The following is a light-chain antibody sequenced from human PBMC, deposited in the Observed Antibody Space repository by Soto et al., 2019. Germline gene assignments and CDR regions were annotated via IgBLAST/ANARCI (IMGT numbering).Light chain of an antibody. CDR3: QQYGSSPPVT. J-gene: IGKJ1*01. Sequence: EIVLTQSPGTLSLSPGERATLSCRASQSVSNSYLAWYQQQPAHAPRLLINCAYTSATGITVKFSGSGSATDFTLTISRMEHEEDAVYYCQQYGSSPPVTFGQGTKVDIK. CDR2: CAY. V-gene: IGKV3-20*01. CDR1: QSVSNSY.